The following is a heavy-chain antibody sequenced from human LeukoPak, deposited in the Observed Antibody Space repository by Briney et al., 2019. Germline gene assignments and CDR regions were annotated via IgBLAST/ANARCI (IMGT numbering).Heavy chain of an antibody. D-gene: IGHD1-26*01. J-gene: IGHJ6*03. CDR1: GYTFTSYG. Sequence: ASVKVSCKASGYTFTSYGISWVRQAPGQGLEWMGWITAYNGNTNYAQKLQGRVTMTTDTSTSTAYMELRSLRSADTAVYYCARRSGSYYYYYYMDVWGKGTTVTVSS. V-gene: IGHV1-18*01. CDR3: ARRSGSYYYYYYMDV. CDR2: ITAYNGNT.